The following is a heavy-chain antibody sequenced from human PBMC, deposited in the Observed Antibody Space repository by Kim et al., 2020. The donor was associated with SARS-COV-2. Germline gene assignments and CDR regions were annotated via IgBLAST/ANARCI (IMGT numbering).Heavy chain of an antibody. CDR2: INHSGST. Sequence: SETLSLTCAVYGGSFSGYYWSWIRQPPGKGLEWIGEINHSGSTNYNPSLKSRVTISVDTSKNQFSLKLSSVTAADTAVYYCARAGYYDFWSGYPQLDYWG. V-gene: IGHV4-34*01. CDR3: ARAGYYDFWSGYPQLDY. J-gene: IGHJ4*01. CDR1: GGSFSGYY. D-gene: IGHD3-3*01.